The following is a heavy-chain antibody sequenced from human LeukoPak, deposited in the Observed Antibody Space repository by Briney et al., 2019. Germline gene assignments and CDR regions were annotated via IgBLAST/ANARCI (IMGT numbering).Heavy chain of an antibody. CDR3: ARETPILGYCSGGSCYPFDY. CDR2: ISAYNGNT. D-gene: IGHD2-15*01. J-gene: IGHJ4*02. Sequence: ASVKVSCKASGYTFTTYVMHWVRQAPGQGLEWMGWISAYNGNTNYAQKLQGRVTMTTGTSTSTAYMELRSLRSDDTAVYYCARETPILGYCSGGSCYPFDYWGQGTLVTVSS. CDR1: GYTFTTYV. V-gene: IGHV1-18*01.